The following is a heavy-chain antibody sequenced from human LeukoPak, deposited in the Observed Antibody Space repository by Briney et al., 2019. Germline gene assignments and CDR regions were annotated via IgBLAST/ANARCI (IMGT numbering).Heavy chain of an antibody. D-gene: IGHD5-18*01. CDR3: AKDVEAGYSYGAFDI. V-gene: IGHV3-23*01. CDR2: ISGSGGST. Sequence: GGPLRLSCAASGFTFSSYAMSWVRQAPGKGLEWVSAISGSGGSTYYADSVKGRFTISRDNSKNTLYLQMNSLRAEDTAVYYCAKDVEAGYSYGAFDIWGQGTMVTVSS. CDR1: GFTFSSYA. J-gene: IGHJ3*02.